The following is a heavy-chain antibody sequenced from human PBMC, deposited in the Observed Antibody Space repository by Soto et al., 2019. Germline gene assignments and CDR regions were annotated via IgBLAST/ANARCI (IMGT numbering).Heavy chain of an antibody. J-gene: IGHJ5*02. V-gene: IGHV1-69*01. Sequence: QVQLVQSGAEVKKPGSSVKFSCKASGGTFSSYAISWMRQAPGQGLEWMGGIIPMFGTTKYAQKFQGRVTITADESTSTAYMELGSLRSEDTTIYYCVRGVVVVPASQLGWFDPWGQGTLVTVSS. CDR2: IIPMFGTT. CDR3: VRGVVVVPASQLGWFDP. D-gene: IGHD2-15*01. CDR1: GGTFSSYA.